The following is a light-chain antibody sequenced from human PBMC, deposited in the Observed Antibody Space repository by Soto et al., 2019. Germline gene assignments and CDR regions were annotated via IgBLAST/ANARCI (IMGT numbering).Light chain of an antibody. CDR2: GAS. V-gene: IGKV3-20*01. CDR1: QSVSSSY. J-gene: IGKJ2*01. Sequence: EIVLTQSPGTLSLSPGERATLSCRASQSVSSSYLAWYQQKPGQAPRLLIYGASSRATGIPDRFSGSGSGTDFTLTISRLQPDDFAVYYCQQYGSLYTFGHGTKLEIK. CDR3: QQYGSLYT.